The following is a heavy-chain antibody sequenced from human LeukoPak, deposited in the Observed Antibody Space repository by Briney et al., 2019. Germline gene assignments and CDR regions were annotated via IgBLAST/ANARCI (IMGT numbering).Heavy chain of an antibody. Sequence: GGSLRLSCAASGLTFSSYSMNWVRQAPGKVLEWVSYISSSSSTIYYADSVKGRFTISRDNAKNSLYLQMNSLRAEDTAVYYCAKALYYYDSSGPGDYWGQGTLVTVSS. CDR3: AKALYYYDSSGPGDY. CDR1: GLTFSSYS. J-gene: IGHJ4*02. V-gene: IGHV3-48*04. CDR2: ISSSSSTI. D-gene: IGHD3-22*01.